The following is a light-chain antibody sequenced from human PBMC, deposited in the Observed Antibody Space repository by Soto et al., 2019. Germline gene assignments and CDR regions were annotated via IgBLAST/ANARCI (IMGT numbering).Light chain of an antibody. CDR1: QSVSSSY. CDR2: GAS. J-gene: IGKJ1*01. CDR3: QQYGSSGT. Sequence: EIVLTQSPGTLSLSPGERATLSCRASQSVSSSYLAWYQQKLGQAPRLLIYGASSKATGIPDRFSGSGSGTDFTLTIGRLEPEDFAVYYCQQYGSSGTFGQGTKVDIK. V-gene: IGKV3-20*01.